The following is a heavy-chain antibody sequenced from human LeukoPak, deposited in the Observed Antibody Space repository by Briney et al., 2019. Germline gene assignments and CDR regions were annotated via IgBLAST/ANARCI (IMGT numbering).Heavy chain of an antibody. CDR1: GGSISSGNYF. CDR3: ARSPLEYDFWSGRHYYFDY. J-gene: IGHJ4*02. D-gene: IGHD3-3*01. V-gene: IGHV4-61*02. Sequence: SETLSLTCTVSGGSISSGNYFWSWIRQPAGKGLEWIGRIYTSGSTNYNPSLKSRATISVDTYKNQFSLKLSSVTAADTAVYYCARSPLEYDFWSGRHYYFDYWGQGTLVTVSS. CDR2: IYTSGST.